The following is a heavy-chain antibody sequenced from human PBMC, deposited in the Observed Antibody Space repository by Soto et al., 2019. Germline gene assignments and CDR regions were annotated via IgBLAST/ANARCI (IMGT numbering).Heavy chain of an antibody. CDR2: IGTAGDT. Sequence: GGSLRLSYAASGFTFSSYDMHWVRQATGKGLEWVSAIGTAGDTYYPGSVKGRFTISRENAKNSLYLQMNSLRAGDTAVYYCARGSYYYYYMDVWGKGTTVTVSS. J-gene: IGHJ6*03. CDR3: ARGSYYYYYMDV. CDR1: GFTFSSYD. V-gene: IGHV3-13*01.